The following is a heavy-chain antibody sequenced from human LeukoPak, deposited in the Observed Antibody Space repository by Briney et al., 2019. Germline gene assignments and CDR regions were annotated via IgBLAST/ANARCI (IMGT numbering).Heavy chain of an antibody. Sequence: GGSLRLSCEASGFTFNSYWMTWVRQAPGKGLEWVANIKQDGSEKHHAASVKGRFTISRDNAKNSLVLQMNSLRAEDTAVYYCARAGHDSSGFDYWGQGTLVTVSS. V-gene: IGHV3-7*01. CDR1: GFTFNSYW. J-gene: IGHJ4*02. CDR3: ARAGHDSSGFDY. CDR2: IKQDGSEK. D-gene: IGHD3-22*01.